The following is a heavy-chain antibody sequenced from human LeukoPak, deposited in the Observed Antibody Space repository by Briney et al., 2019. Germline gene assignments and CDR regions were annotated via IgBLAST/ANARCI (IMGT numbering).Heavy chain of an antibody. CDR3: ARGPLYGSGSYSYYYYYMDV. CDR1: GYSFTSYG. D-gene: IGHD3-10*01. Sequence: ASVKVSCKASGYSFTSYGISWVRQAPGQGLEWMGWISAYNGNTNYAQKFQGRVTITADESTSTAYMELSSLRSEDTAVYYCARGPLYGSGSYSYYYYYMDVWGKGTTVTISS. J-gene: IGHJ6*03. V-gene: IGHV1-18*01. CDR2: ISAYNGNT.